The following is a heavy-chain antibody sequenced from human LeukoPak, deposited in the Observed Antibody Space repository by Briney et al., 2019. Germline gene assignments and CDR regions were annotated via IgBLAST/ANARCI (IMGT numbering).Heavy chain of an antibody. D-gene: IGHD5-18*01. CDR3: AKDSRDTAMISYYFDC. Sequence: PGGSLRLSCAASGFTFSSYAMSWVRQAPGKGLEWVSAISGSSSSRYYADSVKGRFTISRDYSKNTLHLQMNSLRAEDTAVYYCAKDSRDTAMISYYFDCWGQGTLVTVSS. V-gene: IGHV3-23*01. CDR1: GFTFSSYA. J-gene: IGHJ4*02. CDR2: ISGSSSSR.